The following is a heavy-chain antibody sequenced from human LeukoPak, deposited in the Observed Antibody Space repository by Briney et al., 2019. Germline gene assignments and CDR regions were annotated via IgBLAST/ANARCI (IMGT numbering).Heavy chain of an antibody. J-gene: IGHJ4*02. Sequence: SETLSLTSAVYGGSFSGYSWSCICDPPGERRGWSGEINHSGSTNYNPSPKNRVTISVETSKNQFSLKLSSVTAADTAVYYCSRRVGSRYYDSRYYFDYWGQGTLVTVSS. CDR1: GGSFSGYS. D-gene: IGHD3-22*01. CDR2: INHSGST. CDR3: SRRVGSRYYDSRYYFDY. V-gene: IGHV4-34*01.